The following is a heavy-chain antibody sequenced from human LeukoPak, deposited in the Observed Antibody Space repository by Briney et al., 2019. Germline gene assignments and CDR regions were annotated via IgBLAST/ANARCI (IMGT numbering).Heavy chain of an antibody. D-gene: IGHD6-13*01. CDR1: GGSISNGGYS. Sequence: SETLSLTCAVSGGSISNGGYSWSWIRQPPGKGLEWIGYIYHSGSTYYNPSLKSRVTISVDRSKNQFSLKLSSVTAADTAVYYCARLYSSSQFDYWGQGTLVTASS. J-gene: IGHJ4*02. CDR2: IYHSGST. CDR3: ARLYSSSQFDY. V-gene: IGHV4-30-2*01.